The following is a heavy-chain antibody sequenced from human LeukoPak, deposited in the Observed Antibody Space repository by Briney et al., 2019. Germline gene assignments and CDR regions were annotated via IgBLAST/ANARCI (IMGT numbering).Heavy chain of an antibody. V-gene: IGHV3-23*01. CDR1: GFSFSSHG. Sequence: GGSLRLSCVASGFSFSSHGMSWVRQAPGKGLEWVSGIIGGAGGTYYADSVKSRFTISRDNAKNTLYLQMNSLRAEDTAVYYCAELGITMIGGVWGKGTTVTISP. D-gene: IGHD3-10*02. J-gene: IGHJ6*04. CDR3: AELGITMIGGV. CDR2: IIGGAGGT.